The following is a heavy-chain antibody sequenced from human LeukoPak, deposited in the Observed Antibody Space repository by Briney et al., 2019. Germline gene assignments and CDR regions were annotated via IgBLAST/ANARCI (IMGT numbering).Heavy chain of an antibody. V-gene: IGHV3-21*01. CDR3: WRGYSSSWYDPGYYYGMDV. CDR2: ISSSSSYI. CDR1: GFTFSSYS. D-gene: IGHD6-13*01. J-gene: IGHJ6*02. Sequence: GGSLRLSCAASGFTFSSYSMNWVRQAPGKGLEWVSSISSSSSYIYYADSVKGRFTISRDNAKNSLYLQMNSLRAEDTAVYYCWRGYSSSWYDPGYYYGMDVWGQGTTVTVS.